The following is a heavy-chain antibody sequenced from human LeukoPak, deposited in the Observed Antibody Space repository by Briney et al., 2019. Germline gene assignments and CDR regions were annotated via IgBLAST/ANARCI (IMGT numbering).Heavy chain of an antibody. CDR1: GGSFSDYY. J-gene: IGHJ4*02. V-gene: IGHV4-34*01. D-gene: IGHD2-15*01. CDR3: ARNPHGSEFDY. Sequence: SETLSLTCAVYGGSFSDYYWSWIRQPPGKGPGWIGEINHSGSTNYNPSLKSRVTISVDTSKNQFSLKLSSVTAADTAVYYCARNPHGSEFDYWGQGTLVTVSS. CDR2: INHSGST.